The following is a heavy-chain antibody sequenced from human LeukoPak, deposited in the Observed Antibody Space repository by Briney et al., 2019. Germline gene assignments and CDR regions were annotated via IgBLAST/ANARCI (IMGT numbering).Heavy chain of an antibody. Sequence: ASVKVSCKASGYTFTGYYMHWVRQAPGQGLEWMGWINPNSGGTNYAQKFQGRVTMTRDTATSTYYMEMRSLRSDDTAIYYCTRDLGVTTKDPFEYWGQGTLVTVPS. V-gene: IGHV1-2*02. J-gene: IGHJ4*02. CDR2: INPNSGGT. CDR3: TRDLGVTTKDPFEY. D-gene: IGHD3-10*01. CDR1: GYTFTGYY.